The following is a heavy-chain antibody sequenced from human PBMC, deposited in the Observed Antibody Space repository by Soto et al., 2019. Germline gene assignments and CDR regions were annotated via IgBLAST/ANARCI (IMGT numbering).Heavy chain of an antibody. CDR3: ARDQITMIVVGTGYYYYYGMDV. Sequence: PGGSLRLSCAASGFTFSSYAMHWVRQAPGKGLEWVAVISYDGSNKYYADSVKGRFTISRDNSKNTLYLQMNSLRAEDTAVYYCARDQITMIVVGTGYYYYYGMDVWGQGTTVTVSS. V-gene: IGHV3-30-3*01. D-gene: IGHD3-22*01. CDR1: GFTFSSYA. J-gene: IGHJ6*02. CDR2: ISYDGSNK.